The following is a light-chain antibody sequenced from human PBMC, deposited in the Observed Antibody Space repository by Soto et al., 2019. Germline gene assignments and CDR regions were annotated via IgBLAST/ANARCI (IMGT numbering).Light chain of an antibody. Sequence: EIVLTQSPATLSLSPGERATLSCRASQSVTRYLAWYQQRPGQTPRLLIYDASNRATGIPARFSGSGSGTAFTLTISSLEPEDFAVYYCQQYDNWPQTFGQGTKVDIK. J-gene: IGKJ1*01. CDR1: QSVTRY. CDR2: DAS. CDR3: QQYDNWPQT. V-gene: IGKV3-11*01.